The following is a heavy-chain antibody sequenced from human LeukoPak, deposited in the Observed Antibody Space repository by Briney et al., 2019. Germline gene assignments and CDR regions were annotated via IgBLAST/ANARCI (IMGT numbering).Heavy chain of an antibody. J-gene: IGHJ4*02. CDR1: GFTFSSYG. D-gene: IGHD2-15*01. Sequence: GGSLRLSCAASGFTFSSYGMHWVRQAPGKGLEWVAVIWYDGSDKYYADSVKGRFAISRDNSKNTLYLQVNSLRAEDTAVYYCARDGCSGGSCYGIDYWGQGTLVTVSS. CDR3: ARDGCSGGSCYGIDY. V-gene: IGHV3-33*01. CDR2: IWYDGSDK.